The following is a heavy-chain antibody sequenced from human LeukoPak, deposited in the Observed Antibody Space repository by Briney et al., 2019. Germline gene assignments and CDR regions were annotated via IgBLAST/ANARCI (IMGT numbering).Heavy chain of an antibody. CDR2: INPSGGST. CDR3: ARDGRITMIVPEGSWFDP. J-gene: IGHJ5*02. D-gene: IGHD3-22*01. V-gene: IGHV1-46*01. CDR1: GYTFTSYY. Sequence: ASVKVSCKASGYTFTSYYMHWVRQAPGQGLEWMGIINPSGGSTSYAQKFQGRVTMTRDTSTSTVYMGLSSLRSEDTAVYYCARDGRITMIVPEGSWFDPWGQGTLVTVSS.